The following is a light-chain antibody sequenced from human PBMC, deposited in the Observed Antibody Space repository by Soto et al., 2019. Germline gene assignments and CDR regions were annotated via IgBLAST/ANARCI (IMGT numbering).Light chain of an antibody. CDR3: QQYGRSPFT. CDR2: GAS. V-gene: IGKV3-20*01. Sequence: EIVLTQSPGTLSLSPGERATLSCRASQSVSSNNLAWYQQRPGQAPRVVIYGASTRATGIPERFSGSGSGTDFTLTISSREPEDFAVYYCQQYGRSPFTFGPGTKVEIK. J-gene: IGKJ3*01. CDR1: QSVSSNN.